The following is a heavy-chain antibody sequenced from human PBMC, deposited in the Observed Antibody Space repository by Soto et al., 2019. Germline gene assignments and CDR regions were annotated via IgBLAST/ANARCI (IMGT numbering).Heavy chain of an antibody. Sequence: ASVKVSCKASGGTFSSYAISWVRQAPGQGLEWMGGIIPIFGTANYAQKFQGRVTITADESTSTAYMELSSLRSEDTAVYYCARDSSVNWETQQPYYFDYWGQGTLVTVSS. J-gene: IGHJ4*02. CDR2: IIPIFGTA. D-gene: IGHD6-13*01. CDR3: ARDSSVNWETQQPYYFDY. V-gene: IGHV1-69*13. CDR1: GGTFSSYA.